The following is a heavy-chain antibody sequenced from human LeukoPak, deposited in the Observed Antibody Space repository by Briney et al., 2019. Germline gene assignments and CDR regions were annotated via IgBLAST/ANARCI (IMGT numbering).Heavy chain of an antibody. J-gene: IGHJ4*02. CDR3: ARGGQLGIAVDY. V-gene: IGHV4-31*03. CDR1: GGSSSGYY. D-gene: IGHD7-27*01. Sequence: SETLSLTCTVSGGSSSGYYWSWIRQHPGKGLEWIGYVYYSGSTYYNPSLKGRVTISVDTSKNQFSLKLSSVTAADTAVYYCARGGQLGIAVDYWGQGTLVTVSS. CDR2: VYYSGST.